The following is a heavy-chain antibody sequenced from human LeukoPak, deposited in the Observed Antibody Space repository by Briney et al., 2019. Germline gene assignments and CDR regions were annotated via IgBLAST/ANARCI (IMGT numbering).Heavy chain of an antibody. V-gene: IGHV1-8*01. D-gene: IGHD6-13*01. CDR3: ARVSSGIAASWYAGYYYGMDV. CDR1: GYTFTSYD. J-gene: IGHJ6*02. CDR2: MNPNSGNT. Sequence: GASVKVSCKASGYTFTSYDINWVRQATGQGLEWMGWMNPNSGNTGYAQKFQGRVTMTRNTSISTAYMELSSLRSEDTAVYYCARVSSGIAASWYAGYYYGMDVWGQGTTVTVSS.